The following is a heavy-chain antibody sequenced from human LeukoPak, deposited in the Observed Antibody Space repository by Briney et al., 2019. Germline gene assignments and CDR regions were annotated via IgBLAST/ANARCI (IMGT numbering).Heavy chain of an antibody. Sequence: PGGSLRLSCAASGFTVSSNYMSWVRQAPGKGLEWVSVIYSGGSTYYADSVKGRFTISRDNSKNTLYLQMNSLRAEDTAVYYCAKDFRLRSSPDYWGQGTLVTVSS. J-gene: IGHJ4*02. D-gene: IGHD6-13*01. CDR2: IYSGGST. V-gene: IGHV3-53*05. CDR1: GFTVSSNY. CDR3: AKDFRLRSSPDY.